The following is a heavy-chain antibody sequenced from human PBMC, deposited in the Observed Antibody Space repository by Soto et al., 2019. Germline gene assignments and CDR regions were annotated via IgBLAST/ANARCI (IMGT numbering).Heavy chain of an antibody. V-gene: IGHV5-10-1*01. Sequence: PGESLKISCKGSGYSFTSYWISWVPQMPGKGLEWMGRFDPSDSYNNYSPSFQGPVTISADQSISTAYLQWSRLKASDTALYYWVRTAQIAIGDGSCTSGSRNCGMDVWGQGTTVTVSS. CDR1: GYSFTSYW. J-gene: IGHJ6*02. CDR3: VRTAQIAIGDGSCTSGSRNCGMDV. D-gene: IGHD2-2*01. CDR2: FDPSDSYN.